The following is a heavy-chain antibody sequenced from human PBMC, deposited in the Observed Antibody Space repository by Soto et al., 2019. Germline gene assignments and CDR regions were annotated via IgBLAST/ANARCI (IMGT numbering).Heavy chain of an antibody. Sequence: ASVTVSCKASGYTFTSYGSSWVRQAPGQGLEWTGWISAYNGNTNYAQKLQGRVTMTTDTSTSTAYMELRSLRSDDTAVYYCARVLLPTPLSKYHYYYMDVWGKGTTVTVSS. D-gene: IGHD2-15*01. CDR1: GYTFTSYG. V-gene: IGHV1-18*01. CDR2: ISAYNGNT. J-gene: IGHJ6*03. CDR3: ARVLLPTPLSKYHYYYMDV.